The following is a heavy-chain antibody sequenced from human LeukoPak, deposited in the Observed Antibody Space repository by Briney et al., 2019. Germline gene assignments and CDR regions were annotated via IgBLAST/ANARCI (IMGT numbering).Heavy chain of an antibody. CDR1: GFTFSSYS. Sequence: PGGSLRLSCAASGFTFSSYSMNWVRQALGKGLEWVSSISSSSSYIYYADSVKGRFTISRDNAKNSLYLQMNSLRAEDTAVYYCARDVERYSWAAFDIWGQGTMVTVSS. V-gene: IGHV3-21*01. CDR2: ISSSSSYI. J-gene: IGHJ3*02. CDR3: ARDVERYSWAAFDI. D-gene: IGHD3-9*01.